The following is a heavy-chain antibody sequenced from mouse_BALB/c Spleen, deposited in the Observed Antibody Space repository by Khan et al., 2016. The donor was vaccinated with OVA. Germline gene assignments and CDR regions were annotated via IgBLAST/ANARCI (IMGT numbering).Heavy chain of an antibody. J-gene: IGHJ4*01. V-gene: IGHV2-6-4*01. Sequence: QVQLQQSGPGLVAPSQSLSITCTVSGFSLARYNIHWVSQTPGKGLEWLGMIWGGGGTDYNSTLKSRLSISKDNSKSKVIVKMNSLQTDESAMYYCARAYYRYDGYSGMDYWGQGTSVTVSS. D-gene: IGHD2-14*01. CDR3: ARAYYRYDGYSGMDY. CDR2: IWGGGGT. CDR1: GFSLARYN.